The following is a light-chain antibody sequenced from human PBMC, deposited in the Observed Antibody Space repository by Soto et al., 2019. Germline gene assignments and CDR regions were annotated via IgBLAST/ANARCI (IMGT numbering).Light chain of an antibody. CDR3: LQYHSYPST. CDR2: GGS. V-gene: IGKV1-17*03. Sequence: DIQMTQSPSAVSASVGDRVTITCRASQGISNYLAWFQQKPGEVPQRLIYGGSSLQSGVPSRFSGSGSGTEFTLTISNLQPEDCATYYCLQYHSYPSTFGQGTKLE. CDR1: QGISNY. J-gene: IGKJ2*01.